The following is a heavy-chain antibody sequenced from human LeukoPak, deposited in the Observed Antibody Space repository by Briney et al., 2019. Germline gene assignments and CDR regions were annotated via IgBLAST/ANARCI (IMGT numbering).Heavy chain of an antibody. Sequence: LRLSCAASGFTFDDYAMHWVRQAPGKGLEWVSGISWNSGSIGYADSVKGRFTISRDNAKNSLYLQMNSLRAEDTALYYCAKDLSGYSSGWYDGMDVWAKGPRSPSP. D-gene: IGHD6-19*01. CDR3: AKDLSGYSSGWYDGMDV. CDR2: ISWNSGSI. CDR1: GFTFDDYA. V-gene: IGHV3-9*01. J-gene: IGHJ6*02.